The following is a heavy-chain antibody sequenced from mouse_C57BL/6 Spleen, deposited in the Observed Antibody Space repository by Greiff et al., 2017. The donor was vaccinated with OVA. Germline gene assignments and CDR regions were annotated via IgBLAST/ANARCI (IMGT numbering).Heavy chain of an antibody. CDR2: ISDGGSYT. J-gene: IGHJ2*01. CDR3: ARDAGYYTDY. V-gene: IGHV5-4*01. D-gene: IGHD2-3*01. Sequence: EVKVEESGGGLVKPGGSLKLSCAASGFTFSSYAMSWVRQTPEKRLEWVATISDGGSYTYYPDNVKGRFTISRDNAKNNLYLQMSHLKSADTAMYYCARDAGYYTDYWGQGTTLTVSS. CDR1: GFTFSSYA.